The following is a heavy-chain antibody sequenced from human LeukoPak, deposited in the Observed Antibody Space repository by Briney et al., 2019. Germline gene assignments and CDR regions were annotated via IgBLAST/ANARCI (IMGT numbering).Heavy chain of an antibody. CDR3: ASRRGDVDTIKTFDY. D-gene: IGHD5-18*01. Sequence: GGSLRLSCEGSGFKFEDHGMNWVRQVPGKGLEWVSSISSSSSYIYYADSVKGRFTISRDNAKNSLYLQMNSLRAEDTAVYYCASRRGDVDTIKTFDYWGQGTLVTVSS. CDR1: GFKFEDHG. CDR2: ISSSSSYI. V-gene: IGHV3-21*01. J-gene: IGHJ4*02.